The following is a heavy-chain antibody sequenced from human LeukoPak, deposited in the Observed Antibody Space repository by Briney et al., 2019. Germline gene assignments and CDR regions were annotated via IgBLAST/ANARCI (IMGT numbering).Heavy chain of an antibody. CDR3: VRHDKWPQYFFDY. V-gene: IGHV5-51*01. J-gene: IGHJ4*02. CDR1: EYSFSSYW. CDR2: IYPGDSNP. D-gene: IGHD5-24*01. Sequence: GESLKISCKGSEYSFSSYWIAWVRQMPGKGLEWMGMIYPGDSNPRYGPSFQGQVPISADKSINTAYLQWSSLKASDTAIYYCVRHDKWPQYFFDYWGQGTLVTVSS.